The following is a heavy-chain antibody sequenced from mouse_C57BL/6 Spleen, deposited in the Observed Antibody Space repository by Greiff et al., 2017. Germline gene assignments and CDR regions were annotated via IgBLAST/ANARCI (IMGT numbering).Heavy chain of an antibody. CDR2: IDPSDSYT. CDR1: GYTFTSYW. V-gene: IGHV1-69*01. CDR3: VPYYSNYGVFAMDY. D-gene: IGHD2-5*01. J-gene: IGHJ4*01. Sequence: VQLQQPGAELVMPGASVKLSCKASGYTFTSYWMHWVKQRPGQGLEWIGEIDPSDSYTNYNQKFKGKSTLTVDKSSSTAYMQLSSLTSEDTAVYYCVPYYSNYGVFAMDYWGQGTSVTVS.